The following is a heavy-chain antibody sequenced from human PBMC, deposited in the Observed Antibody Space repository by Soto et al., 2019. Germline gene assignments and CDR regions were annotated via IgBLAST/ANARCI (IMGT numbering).Heavy chain of an antibody. V-gene: IGHV1-8*01. Sequence: QVQLVQSGAEVKKPGASVKVSCKASGYTFTSYDINWVRQATGQGLEWMGWMNPNSGNTGSAQKFQGRVTMTRNTSISTAYMELSSLRSEDTAVYYCARSDIVVVPALDYYYYMDVWGKGTTVTVSS. D-gene: IGHD2-2*01. CDR1: GYTFTSYD. CDR2: MNPNSGNT. J-gene: IGHJ6*03. CDR3: ARSDIVVVPALDYYYYMDV.